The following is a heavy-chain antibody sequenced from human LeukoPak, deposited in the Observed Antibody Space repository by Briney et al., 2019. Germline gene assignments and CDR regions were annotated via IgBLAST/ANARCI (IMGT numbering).Heavy chain of an antibody. CDR1: GFTFSSYA. V-gene: IGHV3-23*01. J-gene: IGHJ4*02. Sequence: PGGSLRLSCAASGFTFSSYAMSWVRQAPGKGLEWVSAISGSGSTYYADSVKGRFTISRDNSKNTLYLQMNSLRAEDTAVYYCAKGHCSSTSCYIGDYFDYWGQGTLVTVSS. CDR2: ISGSGST. CDR3: AKGHCSSTSCYIGDYFDY. D-gene: IGHD2-2*02.